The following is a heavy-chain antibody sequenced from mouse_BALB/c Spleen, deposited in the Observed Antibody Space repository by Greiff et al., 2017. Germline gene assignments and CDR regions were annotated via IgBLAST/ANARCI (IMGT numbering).Heavy chain of an antibody. CDR2: ISYDGSN. CDR3: ARGGYGPFDY. D-gene: IGHD3-1*01. J-gene: IGHJ2*01. V-gene: IGHV3-6*02. Sequence: EVKLMESGPGLVKPSQSLSLTCSVTGYSITSGYYWNWIRQFPGNKLEWMGYISYDGSNNYNPSLKNRISITRDTSKNQFFLKLNSVTTEDTATYYCARGGYGPFDYWGQGTTLTVSS. CDR1: GYSITSGYY.